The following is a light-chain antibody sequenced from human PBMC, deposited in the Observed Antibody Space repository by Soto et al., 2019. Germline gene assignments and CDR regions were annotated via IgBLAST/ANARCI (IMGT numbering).Light chain of an antibody. CDR3: QQSYYTPLLT. CDR1: QSISTY. J-gene: IGKJ4*01. Sequence: DIQMTQSPSSLSASVGDRVTITCRASQSISTYLNWYQQKPGEAPKLLIFVASNLRSGVPSRFIGSGSGTDFTLTISSLQPEDFATYYCQQSYYTPLLTFGGGTKVEVK. V-gene: IGKV1-39*01. CDR2: VAS.